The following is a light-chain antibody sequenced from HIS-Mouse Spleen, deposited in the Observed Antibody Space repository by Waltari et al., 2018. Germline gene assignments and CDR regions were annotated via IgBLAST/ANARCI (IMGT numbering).Light chain of an antibody. CDR3: CSYAGSSTFGV. V-gene: IGLV2-23*03. Sequence: QSALTQPASVSGSPGQSITISCTGTSSDVGSYNLVSWYQPHPGKAPKLMIYEGSKRPSGVSNRFSGSKSGNTASLTISGLQAEDEADYYCCSYAGSSTFGVFGGGTKLTVL. CDR2: EGS. J-gene: IGLJ3*02. CDR1: SSDVGSYNL.